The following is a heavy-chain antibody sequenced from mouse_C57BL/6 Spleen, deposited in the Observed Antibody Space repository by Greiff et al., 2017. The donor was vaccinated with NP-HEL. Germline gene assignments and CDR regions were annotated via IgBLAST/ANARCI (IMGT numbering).Heavy chain of an antibody. CDR3: ARYYYSNYYAMDY. CDR1: GYTFTDYN. Sequence: EVQLQQSGPELVKPGASVKMSCKASGYTFTDYNMHWVKQSHGKSLEWIGYINPNNGGTSYNQKFKGKATLTVNKSSSTAYMELRSLTSEASAVYYCARYYYSNYYAMDYWGQGTSVTVSS. J-gene: IGHJ4*01. V-gene: IGHV1-22*01. D-gene: IGHD2-5*01. CDR2: INPNNGGT.